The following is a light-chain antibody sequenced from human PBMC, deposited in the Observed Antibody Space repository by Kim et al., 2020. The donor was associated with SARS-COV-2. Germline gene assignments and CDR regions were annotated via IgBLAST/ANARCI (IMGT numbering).Light chain of an antibody. V-gene: IGLV3-19*01. CDR2: DKD. CDR1: SLRTYY. CDR3: NFRDSGAFHLV. J-gene: IGLJ3*02. Sequence: SSELTQDPAVSVALGQTVRITCQGDSLRTYYASWYQQKPGQAPLLVIYDKDKRPSGIPDRFSGSTSGNTASLTITGAQAGDEADYYCNFRDSGAFHLVFG.